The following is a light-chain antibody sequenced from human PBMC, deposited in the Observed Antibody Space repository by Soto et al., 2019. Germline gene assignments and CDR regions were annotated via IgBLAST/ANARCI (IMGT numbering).Light chain of an antibody. CDR1: NSNIGSNP. CDR2: SNY. Sequence: QSVLTQPPSASGPPGQRVTISCSGSNSNIGSNPVHWYQQFPGTAPKVLIYSNYRRPSGVPDRFSGSKSGTSASLAISGLQSEDEADYYCAAWDDRLSDLLFGGGTKVTVL. V-gene: IGLV1-44*01. J-gene: IGLJ2*01. CDR3: AAWDDRLSDLL.